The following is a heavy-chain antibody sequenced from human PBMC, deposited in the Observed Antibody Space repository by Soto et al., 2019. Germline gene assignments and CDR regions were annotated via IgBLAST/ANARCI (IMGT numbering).Heavy chain of an antibody. J-gene: IGHJ4*02. CDR3: AKITIFGEADY. CDR1: GGSFSGYY. Sequence: SETLSLTCAVYGGSFSGYYWSWIRQPPGKGLEWIGEINHSGSTNYNPSLKSRVTISVDTSKNQFPLKLSSVTAADTAVYYCAKITIFGEADYWGQGTLVTVSS. D-gene: IGHD3-3*01. V-gene: IGHV4-34*01. CDR2: INHSGST.